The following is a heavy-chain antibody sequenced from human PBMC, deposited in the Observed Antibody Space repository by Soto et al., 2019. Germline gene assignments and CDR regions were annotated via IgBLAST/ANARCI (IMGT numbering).Heavy chain of an antibody. Sequence: EVPLVESGGGLVQPGGSLKLSCAASGFTFSGSAMHWVRQASGKGLEWVGRIRSKANSYATAYAASVKGRFTISRDDSKNTADLQMDGLKTEDTAVYYCTRLVYGSGSDLDYWGQGTLVTVSS. V-gene: IGHV3-73*02. CDR3: TRLVYGSGSDLDY. J-gene: IGHJ4*02. D-gene: IGHD3-10*01. CDR1: GFTFSGSA. CDR2: IRSKANSYAT.